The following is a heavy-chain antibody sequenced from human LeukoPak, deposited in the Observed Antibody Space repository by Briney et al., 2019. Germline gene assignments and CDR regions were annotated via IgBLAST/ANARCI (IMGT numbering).Heavy chain of an antibody. CDR1: GVSTSSSNYY. Sequence: SETLSLTCTVSGVSTSSSNYYWGWIRQPPGKGLEWIGGIHYSGNTYYNPSLKSRVTISVDTSKNQFSLKLSSVTAADTAVYYCARLGAGPTYYDFWSGYSSFYFDYWGQGTLVTVSS. J-gene: IGHJ4*02. D-gene: IGHD3-3*01. CDR3: ARLGAGPTYYDFWSGYSSFYFDY. CDR2: IHYSGNT. V-gene: IGHV4-39*01.